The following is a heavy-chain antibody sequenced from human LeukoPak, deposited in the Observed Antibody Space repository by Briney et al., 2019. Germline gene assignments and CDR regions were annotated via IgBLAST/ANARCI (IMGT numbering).Heavy chain of an antibody. CDR3: ARQLRIAVEYNWFDP. J-gene: IGHJ5*02. V-gene: IGHV3-48*01. Sequence: GGSLRLSCAASGFTFSNYSMNWVRQAPGEGREWVSYISSGTNTIYYADSVKGRFTISRDNAKNSLYLQMNSLRTEDTAVYYCARQLRIAVEYNWFDPWGQETLVTVSS. CDR1: GFTFSNYS. D-gene: IGHD6-19*01. CDR2: ISSGTNTI.